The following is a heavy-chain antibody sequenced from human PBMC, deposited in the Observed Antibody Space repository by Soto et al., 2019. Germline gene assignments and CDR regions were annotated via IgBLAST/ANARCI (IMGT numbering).Heavy chain of an antibody. D-gene: IGHD6-13*01. V-gene: IGHV5-51*01. Sequence: GESLKISCKGSGYSFTSYWIGWVRQMPGKGLEWMGIIYPGDSDTRYSPSFQGQVTISADKSISTAYLQWSILKASDTAMYYCTAPGTAAGTVSSYYGMDVWGQDNTVTISS. CDR1: GYSFTSYW. J-gene: IGHJ6*02. CDR2: IYPGDSDT. CDR3: TAPGTAAGTVSSYYGMDV.